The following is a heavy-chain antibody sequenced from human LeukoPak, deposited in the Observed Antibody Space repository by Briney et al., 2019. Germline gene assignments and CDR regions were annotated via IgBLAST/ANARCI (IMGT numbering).Heavy chain of an antibody. CDR1: GYSFTSYW. CDR3: ARHTASAVAGHDAFDV. V-gene: IGHV5-51*01. CDR2: VYPGDSDT. J-gene: IGHJ3*01. D-gene: IGHD6-19*01. Sequence: GESLKISCKGSGYSFTSYWIGWVRQVPGKGLEWMGIVYPGDSDTRYSSSFQGQVTISADKSISTAYLQWRSLKASDTAIYYCARHTASAVAGHDAFDVWGQGTLVTVSS.